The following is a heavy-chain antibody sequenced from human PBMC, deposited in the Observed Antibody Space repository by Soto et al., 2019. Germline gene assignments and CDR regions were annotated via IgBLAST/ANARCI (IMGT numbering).Heavy chain of an antibody. J-gene: IGHJ6*02. CDR2: INPNSGGT. D-gene: IGHD3-22*01. Sequence: ASVKVSCKASGYTFTGYYMHWVRQAPGQGLEWMGWINPNSGGTNYAQKFQGWVTMTRDTSISTAYMELSRLRSDDTDVYYCARDLGSYYYDSSGYKPRHYGMDVWGQGTTVTVSS. CDR3: ARDLGSYYYDSSGYKPRHYGMDV. V-gene: IGHV1-2*04. CDR1: GYTFTGYY.